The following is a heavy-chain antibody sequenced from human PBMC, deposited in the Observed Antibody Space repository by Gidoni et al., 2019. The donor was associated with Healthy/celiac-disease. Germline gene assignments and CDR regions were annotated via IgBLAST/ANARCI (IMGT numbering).Heavy chain of an antibody. Sequence: VQRVESGGGLVEPGGYLRLSWAASGFTVRSNYTSLVRQAPGKGLEWVSVIYSGGSTYYADSVKGRFTISRDNSKNTLYLQMNSLRAEDTAVYYCARVEWALRPIDYWGQGTLVTVSS. D-gene: IGHD1-26*01. J-gene: IGHJ4*02. CDR2: IYSGGST. CDR1: GFTVRSNY. CDR3: ARVEWALRPIDY. V-gene: IGHV3-66*02.